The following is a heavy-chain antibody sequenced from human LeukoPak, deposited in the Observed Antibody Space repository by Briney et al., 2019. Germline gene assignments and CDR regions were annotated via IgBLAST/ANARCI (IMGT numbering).Heavy chain of an antibody. CDR1: GFTFSSYG. D-gene: IGHD6-13*01. J-gene: IGHJ4*02. Sequence: GGSLRLSCAASGFTFSSYGMHWVRQAPGKGLEWVAVISYDGSNKYYADSVKGRFTISRDNSKNTLYLQMNSLRAEDTAVYYCARDMGAAAGISDYWGQGTLVTVSS. CDR2: ISYDGSNK. CDR3: ARDMGAAAGISDY. V-gene: IGHV3-30*03.